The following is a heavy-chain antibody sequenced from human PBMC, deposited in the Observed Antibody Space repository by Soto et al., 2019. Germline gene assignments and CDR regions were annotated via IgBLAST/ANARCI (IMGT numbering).Heavy chain of an antibody. CDR3: AHSTYYYGSGSPTSFDY. CDR2: IYWNDDK. D-gene: IGHD3-10*01. V-gene: IGHV2-5*01. Sequence: QITLKESGPTLVNPTQTLTLTCTLSGFSLSTSGVGVGWIRQPPGKALECLALIYWNDDKRYSPSLKSRLTITKDTSKNQVVLTMTSVDPVDTATYYCAHSTYYYGSGSPTSFDYWGQGTLVTVSS. J-gene: IGHJ4*02. CDR1: GFSLSTSGVG.